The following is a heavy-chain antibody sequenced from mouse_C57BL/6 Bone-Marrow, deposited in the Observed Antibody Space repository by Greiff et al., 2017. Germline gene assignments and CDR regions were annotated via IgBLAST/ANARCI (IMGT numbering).Heavy chain of an antibody. Sequence: QVQLQQSGAELVKPGASVKISCKASGYAFSSYWMNWVKQRPGKGLEWIGQIYPGDGGTNYNGKFKGKATLTADKSSSTAYMQLSSLSSDDAAVYFCARSLYYSNLAWFAYWGQGTLVTVSA. V-gene: IGHV1-80*01. CDR3: ARSLYYSNLAWFAY. D-gene: IGHD2-5*01. CDR2: IYPGDGGT. CDR1: GYAFSSYW. J-gene: IGHJ3*01.